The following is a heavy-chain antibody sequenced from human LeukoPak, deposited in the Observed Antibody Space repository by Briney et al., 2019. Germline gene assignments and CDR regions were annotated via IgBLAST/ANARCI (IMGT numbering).Heavy chain of an antibody. CDR3: ARQGELWFGEAYFDY. CDR2: IYYSGST. Sequence: SETLSLTCTASGGSISSSNYYWGWIRQPPGKGLEWIGSIYYSGSTYYNPSLKSRVTISVDTSKNQFSLKLSSVTAADTAVYYCARQGELWFGEAYFDYWGQGTLVTVSS. D-gene: IGHD3-10*01. J-gene: IGHJ4*02. V-gene: IGHV4-39*07. CDR1: GGSISSSNYY.